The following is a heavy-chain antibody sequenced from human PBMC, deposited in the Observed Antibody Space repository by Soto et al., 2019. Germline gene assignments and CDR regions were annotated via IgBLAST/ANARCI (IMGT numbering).Heavy chain of an antibody. Sequence: SVKVSCKASGGTFSSYAISWVRQAPGPGLEWMGGNIPIFGTANYAQKFQGRVTITADESTSTAYMELSSLRSEDTAVYYCASRITMIVVPASDAFDIWGQGTMVT. J-gene: IGHJ3*02. CDR1: GGTFSSYA. V-gene: IGHV1-69*13. D-gene: IGHD3-22*01. CDR2: NIPIFGTA. CDR3: ASRITMIVVPASDAFDI.